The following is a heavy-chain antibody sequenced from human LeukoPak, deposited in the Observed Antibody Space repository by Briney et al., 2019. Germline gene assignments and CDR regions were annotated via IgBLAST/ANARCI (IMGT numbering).Heavy chain of an antibody. D-gene: IGHD1-14*01. V-gene: IGHV6-1*01. CDR3: ASWVRRNDAFDI. Sequence: SQTLSLTCAISGDSVSGNSAAWNWIRQSPSRGLEWLGRTYYRSKWYNDYAVSVKSRITINPDTSKNQFSLQLNSVTPEDTAVYYCASWVRRNDAFDIWGQGTMVTVSS. CDR2: TYYRSKWYN. J-gene: IGHJ3*02. CDR1: GDSVSGNSAA.